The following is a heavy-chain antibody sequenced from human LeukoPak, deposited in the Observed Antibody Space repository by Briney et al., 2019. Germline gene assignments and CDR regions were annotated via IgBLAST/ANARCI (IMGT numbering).Heavy chain of an antibody. J-gene: IGHJ4*02. D-gene: IGHD3-22*01. CDR2: IKEDGSEK. V-gene: IGHV3-7*01. CDR3: ARDSSGYQ. Sequence: GGSLRLSCAASGFTFSTYWMSWVRQAPGRGLEWVANIKEDGSEKYYGDSVKGRFTISRDNAKNSLYLQMNSLRAEDTAVYYCARDSSGYQWGQGTLVTVSS. CDR1: GFTFSTYW.